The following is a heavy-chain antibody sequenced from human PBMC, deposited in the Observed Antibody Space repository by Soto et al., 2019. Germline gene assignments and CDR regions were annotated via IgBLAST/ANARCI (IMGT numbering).Heavy chain of an antibody. CDR3: ARARPDIVMVVGETPGYYGMDV. CDR2: ISYDAKSK. Sequence: LRLSCAASGFTFNTYGMHWVRQAPGKGLEWVAAISYDAKSKLYVDSVRGRFTISRDNSKNTLFLQMDSLRVEDTAVYFCARARPDIVMVVGETPGYYGMDVWGQGTTVTVSS. J-gene: IGHJ6*02. D-gene: IGHD2-15*01. CDR1: GFTFNTYG. V-gene: IGHV3-33*05.